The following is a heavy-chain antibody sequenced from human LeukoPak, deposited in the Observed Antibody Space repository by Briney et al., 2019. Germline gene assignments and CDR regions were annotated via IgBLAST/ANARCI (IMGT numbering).Heavy chain of an antibody. CDR1: GFTFSSYE. CDR3: ARGYSSGWYPVSYFDY. V-gene: IGHV3-48*03. J-gene: IGHJ4*02. Sequence: GGSLRRSGAASGFTFSSYEMNWVRQAPGKGRVWVSYISSSGSTIYYADSVKGRFTISRDNAKNSLHLQMNSLRAEDTAVYDGARGYSSGWYPVSYFDYWGQGTLVTVSS. CDR2: ISSSGSTI. D-gene: IGHD6-19*01.